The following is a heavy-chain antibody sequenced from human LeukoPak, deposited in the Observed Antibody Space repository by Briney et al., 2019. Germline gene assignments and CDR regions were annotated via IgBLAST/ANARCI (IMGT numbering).Heavy chain of an antibody. J-gene: IGHJ5*02. CDR2: IRGRGGST. CDR3: AKNDYYISGSYYNWFDP. CDR1: GFTFSSYA. D-gene: IGHD3-10*01. Sequence: QPGGSLRLSCAAPGFTFSSYAMSWVRPAPGKGLEWVSSIRGRGGSTDHADSVKGRFTISRNYSKDTLNLQMNSLIAEDTAVYYCAKNDYYISGSYYNWFDPWGQGTLVTVSS. V-gene: IGHV3-23*01.